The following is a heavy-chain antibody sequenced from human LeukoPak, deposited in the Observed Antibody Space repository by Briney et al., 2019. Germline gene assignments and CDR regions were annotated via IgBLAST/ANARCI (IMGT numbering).Heavy chain of an antibody. D-gene: IGHD3-22*01. CDR1: GFTFSSYS. CDR2: ISSSSSYI. V-gene: IGHV3-21*01. Sequence: PGGSLRLSCAASGFTFSSYSMNWVRQAPGKGLEWVSSISSSSSYIYYADSVKGRFTISRDNAKNSLYLQMNSLRAEDTAVYYCARDWASMIVVVNGAFDIWGQGTMVTVSS. CDR3: ARDWASMIVVVNGAFDI. J-gene: IGHJ3*02.